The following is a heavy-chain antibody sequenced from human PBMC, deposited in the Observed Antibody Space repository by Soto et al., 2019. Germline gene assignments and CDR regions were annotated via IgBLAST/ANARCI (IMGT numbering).Heavy chain of an antibody. CDR3: ATDVGPSGHVFDY. CDR2: VDHSGRAT. Sequence: PGGSLRLSCAASGLIFSNYAWSWVRQAPGRGLEWVSTVDHSGRATHYPDSVKGRFTISRDDFKSTLHLQISSLGAEDTAIYYCATDVGPSGHVFDYWGQGILVTAPQ. V-gene: IGHV3-23*01. D-gene: IGHD1-26*01. J-gene: IGHJ4*02. CDR1: GLIFSNYA.